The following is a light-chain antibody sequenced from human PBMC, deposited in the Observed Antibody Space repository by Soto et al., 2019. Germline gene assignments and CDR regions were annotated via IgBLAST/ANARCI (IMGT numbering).Light chain of an antibody. Sequence: DIQMTQSPSTLSSSVGDRVTITCRATQTINTRLAWYQQKPGKAPKLLIYDASSLESGVPSRFSGSGSGTEFTLTISSLQPDEFATYYCQQYNSYPWTVGQGTKVDIK. CDR1: QTINTR. CDR3: QQYNSYPWT. J-gene: IGKJ1*01. CDR2: DAS. V-gene: IGKV1-5*01.